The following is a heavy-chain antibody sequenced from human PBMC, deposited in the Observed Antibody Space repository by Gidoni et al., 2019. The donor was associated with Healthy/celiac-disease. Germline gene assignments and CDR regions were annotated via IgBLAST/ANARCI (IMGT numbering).Heavy chain of an antibody. Sequence: EVQLVESGGGLVKPGGSLRLSCAASGFTFSNAWMSWVRQAPGKGLEWVGRIKSKTDGGTTDYAAPVKGRFTISRDDSKNTLYLQMNSLKTEDTAVYYCTKTIPNRVWFDPWGQGTLVTVSS. V-gene: IGHV3-15*01. CDR3: TKTIPNRVWFDP. CDR1: GFTFSNAW. J-gene: IGHJ5*02. D-gene: IGHD3-9*01. CDR2: IKSKTDGGTT.